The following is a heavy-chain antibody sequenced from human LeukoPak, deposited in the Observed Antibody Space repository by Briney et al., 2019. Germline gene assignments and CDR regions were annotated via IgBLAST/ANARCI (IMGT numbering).Heavy chain of an antibody. CDR1: GYSFTNHW. J-gene: IGHJ5*02. CDR2: MYFSGSDT. D-gene: IGHD2/OR15-2a*01. CDR3: ASARVGEHYCVP. Sequence: GESLKISSKGSGYSFTNHWIGWVRQMPEKRLELMGLMYFSGSDTKYNPSFQSQATISANNTISTAYQQRSSLKASNTAMYYCASARVGEHYCVPGGQGTLVSVS. V-gene: IGHV5-51*01.